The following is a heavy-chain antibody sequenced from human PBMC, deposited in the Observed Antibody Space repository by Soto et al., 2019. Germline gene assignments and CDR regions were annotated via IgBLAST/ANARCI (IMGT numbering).Heavy chain of an antibody. CDR1: GGSISSYY. Sequence: PSETLSLTCTVSGGSISSYYWSWIRQPPGKGLEWIGYIYYSGSTNYNPSLKSRVTISVDTSKNQFSLKLSSVTAADTAVYYCASYDSSGYYPLNAEYFQHWGQGTLVTVSS. D-gene: IGHD3-22*01. V-gene: IGHV4-59*01. CDR3: ASYDSSGYYPLNAEYFQH. J-gene: IGHJ1*01. CDR2: IYYSGST.